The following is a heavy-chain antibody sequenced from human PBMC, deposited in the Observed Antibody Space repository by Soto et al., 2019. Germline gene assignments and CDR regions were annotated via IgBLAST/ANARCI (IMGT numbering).Heavy chain of an antibody. J-gene: IGHJ6*02. V-gene: IGHV3-21*01. D-gene: IGHD3-3*01. Sequence: EVQLVESVGGLVKPGGSLRLSGAASGFTFSRYSMNWVRQAPGKGLEWVSSISSSSSYIYYADSVKGRFTISRDNANYSLYLRMNSLRAEDTAVYYCARGESWSYYYYGMDVWGQGTTVTVSS. CDR1: GFTFSRYS. CDR3: ARGESWSYYYYGMDV. CDR2: ISSSSSYI.